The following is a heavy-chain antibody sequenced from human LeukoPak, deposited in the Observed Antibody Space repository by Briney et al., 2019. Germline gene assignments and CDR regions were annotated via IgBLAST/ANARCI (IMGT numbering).Heavy chain of an antibody. CDR1: GFTVSSNY. Sequence: GGSLTLSCAASGFTVSSNYMTWVRQAPGKGLEWVSVINNCGITYYTDSVKGRFTISRDNSKNTLYLHMNSLRAEDTAVYYCARDRGHYDILAGNFDYWGQGTLVTVSS. J-gene: IGHJ4*02. D-gene: IGHD3-9*01. CDR2: INNCGIT. V-gene: IGHV3-53*01. CDR3: ARDRGHYDILAGNFDY.